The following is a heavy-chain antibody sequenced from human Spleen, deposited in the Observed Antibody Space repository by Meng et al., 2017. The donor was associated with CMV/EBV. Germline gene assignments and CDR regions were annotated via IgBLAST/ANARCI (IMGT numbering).Heavy chain of an antibody. J-gene: IGHJ4*02. Sequence: GESLKISCAASGFTFSSYSMNWVRQAPGKGLEWVSSISSNRNYIYYADSVKGRFTISRDNAKNSLYLQRNSLRAEDTAVYYCARGKVTYYYDSSGYDYWGQGTLVTVSS. D-gene: IGHD3-22*01. CDR3: ARGKVTYYYDSSGYDY. CDR1: GFTFSSYS. V-gene: IGHV3-21*01. CDR2: ISSNRNYI.